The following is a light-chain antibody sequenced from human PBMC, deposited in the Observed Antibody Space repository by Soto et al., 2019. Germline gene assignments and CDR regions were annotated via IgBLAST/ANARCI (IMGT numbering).Light chain of an antibody. CDR3: SSYTSSSIPYV. CDR1: SSDVGGYNY. V-gene: IGLV2-14*01. J-gene: IGLJ1*01. CDR2: DVS. Sequence: QSVLTQPASGSGAPGQAITISCTGTSSDVGGYNYVSWYQQHPGKAPKLMIYDVSNRPSGVSNRFSGSKSGNTASLTISGLQAEDEADYYCSSYTSSSIPYVFGTGTRSPS.